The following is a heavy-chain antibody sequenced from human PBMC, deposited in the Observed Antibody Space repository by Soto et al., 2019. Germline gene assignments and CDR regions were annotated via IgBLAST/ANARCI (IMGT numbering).Heavy chain of an antibody. D-gene: IGHD2-2*01. J-gene: IGHJ6*04. CDR3: TKKGQYHDSSGWGRDCDMEV. CDR2: IYWDDQK. V-gene: IGHV2-5*02. CDR1: GFSFTTYGVG. Sequence: QITLKESGPTLVKPTQTITLTCTFSGFSFTTYGVGVAWIRQAPGKAPQWLALIYWDDQKTFRSSLDRRITITKDTAKVQVVLTITNMDPVDTATYYCTKKGQYHDSSGWGRDCDMEVWGKGTTVTVSS.